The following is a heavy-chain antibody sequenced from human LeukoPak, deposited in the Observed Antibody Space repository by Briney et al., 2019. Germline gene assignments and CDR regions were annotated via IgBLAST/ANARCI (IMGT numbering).Heavy chain of an antibody. J-gene: IGHJ4*02. V-gene: IGHV3-33*01. CDR3: ARAVAGPFDY. CDR1: GFTFSSYC. D-gene: IGHD6-19*01. CDR2: IWYDGSNK. Sequence: PGGSLRLSCAASGFTFSSYCMHWVRQAPGKGLEWVAVIWYDGSNKYYADSVKGRFTISRDNSKNTLYPQMNSLRAEDTAVYYCARAVAGPFDYWGQGTLVTVSS.